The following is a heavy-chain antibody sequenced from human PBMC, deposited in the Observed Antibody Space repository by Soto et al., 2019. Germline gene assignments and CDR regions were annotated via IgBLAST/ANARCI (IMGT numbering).Heavy chain of an antibody. V-gene: IGHV3-30*18. J-gene: IGHJ6*02. CDR2: ISYDGSNK. D-gene: IGHD3-16*01. CDR3: AKGPGLYKITFGGDAQTNRYGIDV. Sequence: QVQLVESGGGVVQPGRSLRLSCAASGFTFSSYGMHWVRQAPGKGLEWVAVISYDGSNKYYADSVKGRFTISRDNSKNTLYLQMTSRIAEDTAVYYCAKGPGLYKITFGGDAQTNRYGIDVWGQGTTVTVSS. CDR1: GFTFSSYG.